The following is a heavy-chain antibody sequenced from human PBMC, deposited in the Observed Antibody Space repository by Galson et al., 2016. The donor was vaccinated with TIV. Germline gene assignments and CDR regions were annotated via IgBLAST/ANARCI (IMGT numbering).Heavy chain of an antibody. CDR3: ARPPSYYGSGNHWFDP. CDR2: IIAIFGTA. J-gene: IGHJ5*02. CDR1: GGIFRSYA. V-gene: IGHV1-69*13. Sequence: SVKVSCKASGGIFRSYAISWVRQAPGQGLEWMGRIIAIFGTADYAQKFQGRVTITADESTNTAYMELSSLGSEDTAAYYCARPPSYYGSGNHWFDPWGQGTLVTVSS. D-gene: IGHD3-10*01.